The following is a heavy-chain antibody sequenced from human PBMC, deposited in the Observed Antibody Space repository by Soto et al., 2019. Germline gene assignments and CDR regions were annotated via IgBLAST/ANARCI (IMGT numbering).Heavy chain of an antibody. CDR1: GFTFDDYA. CDR2: ISGNSGSI. CDR3: AKDMTHDSLTGYYDY. Sequence: EVQLVESGGGLVQPGRSLRLSCAASGFTFDDYAMHWVRQAPGKGLEWVSGISGNSGSIGYADSVKGRFTIPRDHAKNSLYLQMNSLRAEDTALYYCAKDMTHDSLTGYYDYWGQGTLVTVSS. D-gene: IGHD3-9*01. J-gene: IGHJ4*02. V-gene: IGHV3-9*01.